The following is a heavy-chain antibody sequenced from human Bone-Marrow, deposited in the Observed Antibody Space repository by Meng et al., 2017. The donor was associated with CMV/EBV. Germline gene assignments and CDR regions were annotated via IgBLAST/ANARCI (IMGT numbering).Heavy chain of an antibody. Sequence: SLKISCAASGFTFDDYAMHWVRQAPGKGLEWVSGISWNSGSIGYADSVKGRFTISRDNAKNSLYLQMNSLRAEDTALYYCAKGLRDYWGQGTLVTVSS. CDR2: ISWNSGSI. CDR3: AKGLRDY. V-gene: IGHV3-9*01. CDR1: GFTFDDYA. J-gene: IGHJ4*02.